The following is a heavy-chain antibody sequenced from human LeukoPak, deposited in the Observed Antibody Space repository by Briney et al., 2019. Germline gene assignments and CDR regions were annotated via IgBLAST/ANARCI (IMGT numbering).Heavy chain of an antibody. CDR2: ISVYNGNT. Sequence: SVKVSCKASGYIFTNYGISWVRQAPGQGLGWMGWISVYNGNTNYAQKLQGRLTMTTDTSTSTAYMELRSLRSDDTAVYYCARHNYDILTGSPMYYFDYWGQGTLVTVSS. CDR3: ARHNYDILTGSPMYYFDY. CDR1: GYIFTNYG. J-gene: IGHJ4*02. D-gene: IGHD3-9*01. V-gene: IGHV1-18*01.